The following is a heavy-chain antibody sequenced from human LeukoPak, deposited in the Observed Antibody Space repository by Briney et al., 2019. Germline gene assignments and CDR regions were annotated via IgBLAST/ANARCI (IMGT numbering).Heavy chain of an antibody. CDR2: ISTNDGNT. CDR3: ARESHVTREDY. D-gene: IGHD3-10*01. J-gene: IGHJ4*02. Sequence: ASVKVSCKASGYTFTSYGISWVRQAPGQGLEWMGWISTNDGNTDYPQKLQGRVTMTTDTSTSTAYMELRSLRSDDTAVYYCARESHVTREDYWGQGTLVTVSS. CDR1: GYTFTSYG. V-gene: IGHV1-18*01.